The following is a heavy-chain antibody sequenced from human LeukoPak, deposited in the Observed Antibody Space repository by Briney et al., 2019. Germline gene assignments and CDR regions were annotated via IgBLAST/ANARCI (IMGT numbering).Heavy chain of an antibody. J-gene: IGHJ6*03. D-gene: IGHD2-2*01. CDR3: ALNAYCSSNSCWGNYYYYYMDF. V-gene: IGHV1-3*01. CDR1: GYTFTSYA. CDR2: INAGNGNT. Sequence: ASVKVSCKASGYTFTSYAMHWVRQAPGQRLEWMGWINAGNGNTKYSQKFQGRVTITRDTSASTAYMELSSLRSDDTAVYYCALNAYCSSNSCWGNYYYYYMDFWGKGTTVTVSS.